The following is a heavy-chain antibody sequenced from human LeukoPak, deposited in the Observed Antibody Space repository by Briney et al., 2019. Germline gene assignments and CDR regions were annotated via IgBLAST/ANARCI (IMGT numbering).Heavy chain of an antibody. D-gene: IGHD6-19*01. CDR1: GYSISSGFY. CDR2: IYYSGST. CDR3: ARDAWGSSGWSYFDY. Sequence: SETLSLTCSVSGYSISSGFYWGWIRQPPGKGLEWIGYIYYSGSTNYNPSLKSRVTISVDTSKNQFSLKLSSVTAADTAVYYCARDAWGSSGWSYFDYWGQGTLVTVSS. J-gene: IGHJ4*02. V-gene: IGHV4-61*01.